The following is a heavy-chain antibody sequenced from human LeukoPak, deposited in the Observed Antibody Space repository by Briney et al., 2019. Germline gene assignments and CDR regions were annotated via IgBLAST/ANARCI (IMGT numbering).Heavy chain of an antibody. Sequence: HPGGSLRLSCAASGFTFSSYAMHWVRQAPGKGREWVAVISYDGSNKFYADSVKGRFTLSRDNSKNTLYLQMNSLRIEDTAVYYCGRGSVGFGELNYWGQGTLVTVSS. CDR2: ISYDGSNK. J-gene: IGHJ4*02. CDR3: GRGSVGFGELNY. V-gene: IGHV3-30-3*01. CDR1: GFTFSSYA. D-gene: IGHD3-10*01.